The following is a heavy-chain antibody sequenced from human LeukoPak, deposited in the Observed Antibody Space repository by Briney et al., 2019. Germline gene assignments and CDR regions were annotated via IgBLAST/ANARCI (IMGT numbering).Heavy chain of an antibody. V-gene: IGHV3-21*01. Sequence: GGSLRLSCAASGFTFSSYSMNWVRQAPGKGLEWVSSISSSSSYIYYADSVKGRFTISRDNAKNSLYLQMNSLRAEDTAVYYCARDLDGDYDYYYYGMDVWGQGTTVTVSS. CDR3: ARDLDGDYDYYYYGMDV. J-gene: IGHJ6*02. CDR1: GFTFSSYS. CDR2: ISSSSSYI. D-gene: IGHD4-17*01.